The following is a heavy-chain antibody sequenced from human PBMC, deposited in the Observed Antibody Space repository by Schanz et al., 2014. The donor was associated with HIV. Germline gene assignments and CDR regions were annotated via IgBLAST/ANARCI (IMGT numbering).Heavy chain of an antibody. D-gene: IGHD3-9*01. Sequence: QVQLVQSGAEVKKPGASVKVSCKASGYTFTGYYLHWVRQAPGQGLEWMGWINPNSGGSTYAQKFQGRVTMAGDTSISTAYMELSRLRSDDTAVYYCAKGLQKFDWRSPFDYWGQGTLLTVSS. J-gene: IGHJ4*02. CDR2: INPNSGGS. CDR3: AKGLQKFDWRSPFDY. V-gene: IGHV1-2*02. CDR1: GYTFTGYY.